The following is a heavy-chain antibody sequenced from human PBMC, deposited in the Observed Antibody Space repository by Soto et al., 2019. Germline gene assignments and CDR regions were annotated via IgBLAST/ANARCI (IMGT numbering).Heavy chain of an antibody. CDR1: GDSIKSSSYF. CDR3: ARQFKRIRWGGYFHY. Sequence: SETLSLTCTVAGDSIKSSSYFWAWIRQPPGKGLEWIASIYYTGSTYYNPSLESRVTISVHTSKNQFSLKLTSVTAADTALYYCARQFKRIRWGGYFHYWGHGTLVTVSS. J-gene: IGHJ4*01. V-gene: IGHV4-39*01. D-gene: IGHD3-16*01. CDR2: IYYTGST.